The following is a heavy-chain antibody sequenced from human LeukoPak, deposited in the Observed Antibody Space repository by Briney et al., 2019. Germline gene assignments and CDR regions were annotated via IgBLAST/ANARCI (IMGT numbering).Heavy chain of an antibody. Sequence: ASVNVSCKASGYTFTGYYLHWVRQAPGQGLEWMGWINPNSGGTDYAQKFQGRVTMTRDTSISTSYMELSRLRSDDTAVYYCARDPPYSGYASYNFVYWGQRTLVTVSS. D-gene: IGHD5-12*01. CDR3: ARDPPYSGYASYNFVY. CDR2: INPNSGGT. V-gene: IGHV1-2*02. J-gene: IGHJ4*02. CDR1: GYTFTGYY.